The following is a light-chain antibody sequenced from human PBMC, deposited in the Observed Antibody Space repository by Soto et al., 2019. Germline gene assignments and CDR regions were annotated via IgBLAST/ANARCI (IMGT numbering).Light chain of an antibody. V-gene: IGLV1-51*01. Sequence: VLTQPPSVSAAPGQKVTSSCSGSSSNIGGNSVSWYQQPPRTAPKLLIYDDNKRPSGIPDRFSGSKSGTSATLGITGFQTGDEADYYCGSWDSSLSAYVFGTGTKSPS. J-gene: IGLJ1*01. CDR3: GSWDSSLSAYV. CDR1: SSNIGGNS. CDR2: DDN.